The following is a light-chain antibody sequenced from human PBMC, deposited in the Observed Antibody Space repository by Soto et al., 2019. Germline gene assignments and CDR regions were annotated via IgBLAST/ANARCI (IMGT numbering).Light chain of an antibody. J-gene: IGKJ1*01. CDR1: QSVSSSY. CDR3: QQYGSSPWT. Sequence: EIVLTQSPGTLSLSPGERATLSCRASQSVSSSYVAWYQQKPGQAPRPLIYGASSRAIGIPDRFSGSGSGTDFNLTISRLEPEDFAVYYCQQYGSSPWTFGQGTKVEIK. V-gene: IGKV3-20*01. CDR2: GAS.